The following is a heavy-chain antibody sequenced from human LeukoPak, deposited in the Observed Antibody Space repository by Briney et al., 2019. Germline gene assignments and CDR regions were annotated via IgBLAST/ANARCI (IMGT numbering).Heavy chain of an antibody. CDR3: ARGGQLLTSDFDY. CDR2: ISAYSGNT. V-gene: IGHV1-18*01. CDR1: GYTFIRYG. J-gene: IGHJ4*02. D-gene: IGHD4-23*01. Sequence: ASVKVSCKAAGYTFIRYGISWVRQAPGQGLEWMGWISAYSGNTKNVQKFQDRVTMTTDTSTSIAYMELRSLRSDDTAVYYCARGGQLLTSDFDYWGQGTLVSVSS.